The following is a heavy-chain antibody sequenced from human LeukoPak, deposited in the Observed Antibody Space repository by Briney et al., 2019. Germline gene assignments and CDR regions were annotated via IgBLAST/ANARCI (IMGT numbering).Heavy chain of an antibody. V-gene: IGHV1-69*06. J-gene: IGHJ4*02. CDR3: ARDGSSGWYVYFDY. D-gene: IGHD6-19*01. CDR1: GGTFSIYA. CDR2: IIPIFGTA. Sequence: SVKVSCKASGGTFSIYAISWVRQAPGQGLEWMGGIIPIFGTANYAQKFQGRVTITADKSTSTAYMELSSLKSEDTAVYYCARDGSSGWYVYFDYWGQGTLVTVSS.